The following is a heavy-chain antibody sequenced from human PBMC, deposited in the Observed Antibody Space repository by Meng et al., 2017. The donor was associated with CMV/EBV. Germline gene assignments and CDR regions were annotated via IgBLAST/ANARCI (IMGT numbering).Heavy chain of an antibody. J-gene: IGHJ4*02. Sequence: EVMLVESGGDWIQPGGSLRLSCAASGFTVNSYYVSWVRQAPGKGLEWVSVIYSGGKTDYADSVKGRFTISRDTSKNTLYLQMNSLRAEDTAVYYCARLGRWLQYSYFDYWGPGTLVTVSS. CDR3: ARLGRWLQYSYFDY. D-gene: IGHD5-24*01. V-gene: IGHV3-53*01. CDR2: IYSGGKT. CDR1: GFTVNSYY.